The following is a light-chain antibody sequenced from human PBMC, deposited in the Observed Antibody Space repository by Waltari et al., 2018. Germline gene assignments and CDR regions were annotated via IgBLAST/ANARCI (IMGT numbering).Light chain of an antibody. V-gene: IGLV1-44*01. Sequence: QSVLTQPPSASGTPGQSVAISCSGSSSNIGSNSVNWYLHLPGTAPKLLLFCYTRRPAGVPCRFAGSKSGPSASLAISGLQSEDEAGYFCAAWDDSLNGVVFGGGTKLTVL. J-gene: IGLJ2*01. CDR2: CYT. CDR1: SSNIGSNS. CDR3: AAWDDSLNGVV.